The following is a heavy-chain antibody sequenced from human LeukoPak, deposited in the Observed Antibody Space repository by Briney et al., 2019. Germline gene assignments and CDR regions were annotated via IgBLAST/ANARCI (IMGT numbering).Heavy chain of an antibody. CDR1: GGSISNYY. Sequence: SETLSLTCTVSGGSISNYYWSWIRQPAGKGLEWIGRIYTSGSTNYNPSLKSRVTMSVDTSKNQFSLKLSSVTAADTAVYYCARDKVGYCSSTSCYGYYYYYHMDVWGKGTTVTVSS. CDR2: IYTSGST. CDR3: ARDKVGYCSSTSCYGYYYYYHMDV. D-gene: IGHD2-2*01. J-gene: IGHJ6*03. V-gene: IGHV4-4*07.